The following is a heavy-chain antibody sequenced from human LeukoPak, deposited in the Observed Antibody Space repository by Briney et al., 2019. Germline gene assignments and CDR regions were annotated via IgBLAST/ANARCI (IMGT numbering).Heavy chain of an antibody. CDR3: ARDTKFSP. D-gene: IGHD3-3*01. Sequence: KPSETLSLTCTVSGGSISGYYWSWIRQPAGKGLEWIGRIYSSGSTNYNPSLKSRVTMSIDTSKNQFSLKLSTVTAADTAFYYCARDTKFSPWGQGTLVTVSS. J-gene: IGHJ5*02. CDR2: IYSSGST. V-gene: IGHV4-4*07. CDR1: GGSISGYY.